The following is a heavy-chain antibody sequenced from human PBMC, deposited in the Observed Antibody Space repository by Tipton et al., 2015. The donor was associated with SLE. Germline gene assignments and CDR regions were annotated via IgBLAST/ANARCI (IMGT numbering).Heavy chain of an antibody. CDR1: GGSFSIYY. CDR3: AGGRYYFDY. Sequence: TLSLTCAVYGGSFSIYYWSWIRQPPGEGLEWIASIYSSGNTYYNSSLKSRVTISVDTSNNQFSLQLTSVTAADTALYYCAGGRYYFDYWGQGTLVTVSS. V-gene: IGHV4-34*01. J-gene: IGHJ4*02. CDR2: IYSSGNT.